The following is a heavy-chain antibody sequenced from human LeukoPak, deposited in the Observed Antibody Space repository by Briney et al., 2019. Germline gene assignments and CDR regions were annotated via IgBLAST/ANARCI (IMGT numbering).Heavy chain of an antibody. CDR1: GGSISGGDYY. V-gene: IGHV4-30-4*08. D-gene: IGHD2-21*01. CDR2: IYYSGST. Sequence: SQTLSLTCTVSGGSISGGDYYWSWIRQPPGKGLEWIGYIYYSGSTYYNPSLKSRVTISVDTSKNQFSLKLSSVTAADTAVYYCARVGKMVYCGGDCYRPSWFEPWGQGTLVTVSS. J-gene: IGHJ5*02. CDR3: ARVGKMVYCGGDCYRPSWFEP.